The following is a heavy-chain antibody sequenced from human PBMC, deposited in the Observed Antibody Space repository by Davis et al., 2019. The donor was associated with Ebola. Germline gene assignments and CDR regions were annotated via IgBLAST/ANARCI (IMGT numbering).Heavy chain of an antibody. J-gene: IGHJ3*02. Sequence: GGSLRLSCAASGFTFTTYGIHWVRQAPGKGLEWVAVISYDGSNKYYADSVKGRFTISRDNSKNTLYLQMNSLRAEDTAVYYCAKDLRTTSAFDIWGQGTMVTVSS. CDR3: AKDLRTTSAFDI. V-gene: IGHV3-30*18. CDR1: GFTFTTYG. D-gene: IGHD1-1*01. CDR2: ISYDGSNK.